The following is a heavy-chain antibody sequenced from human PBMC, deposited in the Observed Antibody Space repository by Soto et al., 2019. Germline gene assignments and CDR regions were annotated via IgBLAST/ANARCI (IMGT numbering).Heavy chain of an antibody. D-gene: IGHD4-17*01. Sequence: QVQLVESGGGVVQPGRSLRLSCAASGFTFSSYGMHWVRQAPGKGLEWVAVIWYDGSNKYYADSVKGRFTISRDNSKNTLYLQMNSLRAEDTAVYYCARPASYGDLEYFQHWDQGTLVTVSS. CDR3: ARPASYGDLEYFQH. J-gene: IGHJ1*01. CDR2: IWYDGSNK. V-gene: IGHV3-33*01. CDR1: GFTFSSYG.